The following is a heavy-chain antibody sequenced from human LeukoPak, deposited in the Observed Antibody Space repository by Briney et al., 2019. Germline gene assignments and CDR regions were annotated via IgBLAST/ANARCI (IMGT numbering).Heavy chain of an antibody. CDR1: GFTVSSNY. CDR3: ARAGQYYFEY. J-gene: IGHJ4*02. CDR2: IYSGGST. V-gene: IGHV3-66*01. Sequence: GGSLRLSCAASGFTVSSNYMSWVRQAPGKGLEWVSVIYSGGSTYYADSVKGRFTISRDNAKNTLFLQMNSLRGDDTAVYYCARAGQYYFEYWGQGILVTVSS.